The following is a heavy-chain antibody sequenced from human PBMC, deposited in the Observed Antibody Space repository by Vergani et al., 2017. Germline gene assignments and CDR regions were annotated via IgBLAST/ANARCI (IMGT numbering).Heavy chain of an antibody. Sequence: EVQLVESGGGFVQPGGSLRLSCAASGFTFSSNYMSWVRQAPGKGLEWVSVIYSGCSTYYADSVKGRFTISRHNSKNTLYLQMNSLRAEDTAVYYCARDRVVIVATTTYNYYYYGMDVWGQGTTVTASS. CDR3: ARDRVVIVATTTYNYYYYGMDV. J-gene: IGHJ6*02. CDR1: GFTFSSNY. V-gene: IGHV3-53*04. D-gene: IGHD5-12*01. CDR2: IYSGCST.